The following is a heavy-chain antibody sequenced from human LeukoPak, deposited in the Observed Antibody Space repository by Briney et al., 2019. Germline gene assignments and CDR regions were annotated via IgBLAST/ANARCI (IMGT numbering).Heavy chain of an antibody. Sequence: SETLSLTCTVSGSSLSPDYWTWIRQPPGKRLEWIGSIHYTGTTDYNPSLKSRVTISVDTSRSRFSLKLSSVTAADTAMYYCAKILPGGHFHHWGQGALVSVSS. CDR2: IHYTGTT. CDR1: GSSLSPDY. D-gene: IGHD1-26*01. CDR3: AKILPGGHFHH. V-gene: IGHV4-59*08. J-gene: IGHJ4*02.